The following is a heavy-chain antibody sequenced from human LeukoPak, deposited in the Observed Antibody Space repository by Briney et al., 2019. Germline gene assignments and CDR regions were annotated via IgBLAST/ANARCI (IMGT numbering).Heavy chain of an antibody. Sequence: PGGSLRLSCAASGFTFSSYGMHWVRQAPGKGLEWVAVIWYDGSNKYYADSVKGRFTISRDNSKNTLYLQMNSLRAEDTAVYYCATEDPISGYFDYWGQGTLVTVSS. CDR2: IWYDGSNK. D-gene: IGHD2-15*01. CDR1: GFTFSSYG. V-gene: IGHV3-30*02. J-gene: IGHJ4*02. CDR3: ATEDPISGYFDY.